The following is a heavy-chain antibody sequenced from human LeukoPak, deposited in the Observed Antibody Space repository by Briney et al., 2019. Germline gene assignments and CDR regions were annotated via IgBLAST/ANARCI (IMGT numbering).Heavy chain of an antibody. CDR2: ISGSGGST. J-gene: IGHJ4*02. CDR1: GFTFSSYA. CDR3: AKDSLRCSSTSCSTGDY. D-gene: IGHD2-2*01. Sequence: PGGSLRLSCAASGFTFSSYAMSWVRQAPGKGLEWVSAISGSGGSTYYADSVKGRFTISRDNSKNTLYLQMNSLRAEDTAVYYCAKDSLRCSSTSCSTGDYWGQGTLVTVSS. V-gene: IGHV3-23*01.